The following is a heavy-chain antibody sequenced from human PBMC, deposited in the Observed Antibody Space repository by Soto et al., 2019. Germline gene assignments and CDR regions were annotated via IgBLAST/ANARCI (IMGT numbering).Heavy chain of an antibody. CDR2: ISGSGGST. J-gene: IGHJ6*02. D-gene: IGHD6-13*01. V-gene: IGHV3-23*01. Sequence: GGSLRLSCAASGFTFSSYAMSWVRQAPGKGLEWVSAISGSGGSTYYADSVKGRFTISRDNSKNTLYLQMNSLRAEDTAVYYCAKAGYSSSWYYYYGMDVWGQGTTVTVSS. CDR1: GFTFSSYA. CDR3: AKAGYSSSWYYYYGMDV.